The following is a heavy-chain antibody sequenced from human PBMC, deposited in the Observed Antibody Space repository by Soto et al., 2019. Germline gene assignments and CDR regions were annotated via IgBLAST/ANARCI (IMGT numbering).Heavy chain of an antibody. CDR3: ARRRHCSSPSCSKIPINYYGMDV. CDR1: GYTFTGYY. V-gene: IGHV1-2*04. D-gene: IGHD2-2*01. CDR2: INPNSGGT. Sequence: ASVKVSCKASGYTFTGYYMHWVRQAPGQGLEWMGWINPNSGGTNYAQKFQGWVTMTRDTSISTAYMELSRLRSDDTAVYYCARRRHCSSPSCSKIPINYYGMDVWGQGTTVTVSS. J-gene: IGHJ6*02.